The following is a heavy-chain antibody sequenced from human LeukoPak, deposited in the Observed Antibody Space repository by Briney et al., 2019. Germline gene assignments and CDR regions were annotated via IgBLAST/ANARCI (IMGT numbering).Heavy chain of an antibody. V-gene: IGHV3-23*01. CDR3: AKGGFLGFFRWGSDTYYYDSSGYFDY. Sequence: GGSLRLSCAASGFTFSSYSMNWVRQAPGKGLEWVSAISGSGGSTYYADSVKGRFTISRDNSKNTLYLQMNSLRAEDTAVYYCAKGGFLGFFRWGSDTYYYDSSGYFDYWGQGTLVTVSS. CDR2: ISGSGGST. J-gene: IGHJ4*02. CDR1: GFTFSSYS. D-gene: IGHD3-22*01.